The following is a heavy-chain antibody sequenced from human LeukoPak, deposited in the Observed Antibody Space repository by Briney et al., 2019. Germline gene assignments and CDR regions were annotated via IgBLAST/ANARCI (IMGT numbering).Heavy chain of an antibody. Sequence: PSETLSLTCTVSGGSISSGSYYWSWIRQPAGKGLEWIGRIYTSGSTNYNPSLKSRVTISVDTSKNQFSLKLSSVTAADTAVYYCARALSSCGSGSYLFSDWGQGTLVTVSS. D-gene: IGHD3-10*01. CDR1: GGSISSGSYY. V-gene: IGHV4-61*02. CDR2: IYTSGST. CDR3: ARALSSCGSGSYLFSD. J-gene: IGHJ4*02.